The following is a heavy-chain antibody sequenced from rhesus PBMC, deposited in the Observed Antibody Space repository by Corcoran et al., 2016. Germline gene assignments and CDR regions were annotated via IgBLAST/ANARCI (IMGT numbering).Heavy chain of an antibody. CDR2: ISGSRGSS. Sequence: QLQLQESGPGMVKPSEPLSLPCAVSGGSVSSDYWTWIRQPPGKGLEWIGRISGSRGSSNYNPSPKTRVTISTDTSKNQFSLNLRSVTAADTAVYYCAAFYGLDSWGQGVVVTVSS. CDR3: AAFYGLDS. V-gene: IGHV4-173*01. J-gene: IGHJ6*01. CDR1: GGSVSSDY.